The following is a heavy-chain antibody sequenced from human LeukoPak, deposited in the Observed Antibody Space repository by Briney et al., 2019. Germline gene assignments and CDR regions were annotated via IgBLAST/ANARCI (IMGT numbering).Heavy chain of an antibody. CDR1: GGSISSGSYY. Sequence: PSETLSLTCTVSGGSISSGSYYWSWIRQPAGKGLEWIGRIYTSGSTNYNPSLKSRVTMSVDTSKNQFSLKLSSVTAADTAVYYCARGGWGAFDIWGQGTMVTVSS. D-gene: IGHD3-16*01. CDR2: IYTSGST. J-gene: IGHJ3*02. CDR3: ARGGWGAFDI. V-gene: IGHV4-61*02.